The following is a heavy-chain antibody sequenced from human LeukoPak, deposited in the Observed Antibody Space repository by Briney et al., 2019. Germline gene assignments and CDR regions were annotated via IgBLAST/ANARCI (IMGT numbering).Heavy chain of an antibody. CDR1: GYTFTGYY. V-gene: IGHV1-2*02. Sequence: ASVKVSCKASGYTFTGYYIHWVRQAPGQGLEWMGWINPNSGGTNYAQKFQGRVTMTRDTSISTAYMELSRLRSDDTAVYYCASAPGGWSYWYFDLWGRGTLVTVSS. CDR2: INPNSGGT. CDR3: ASAPGGWSYWYFDL. J-gene: IGHJ2*01. D-gene: IGHD3-16*01.